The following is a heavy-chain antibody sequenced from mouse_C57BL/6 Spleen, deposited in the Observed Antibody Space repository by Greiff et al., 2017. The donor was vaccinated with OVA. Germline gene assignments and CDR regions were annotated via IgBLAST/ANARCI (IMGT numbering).Heavy chain of an antibody. D-gene: IGHD2-4*01. V-gene: IGHV5-4*01. CDR1: GFNFSSYA. Sequence: EVQRVESGGGLVKPGGSLKLSCAASGFNFSSYAMYWVRQTPEKRLEWVATISDGGSYTYSPDNVKGRFTLSRDKAKNNLYLQMSHLKSEDTSMYYGARGGDYDGGSWFAYWGQGTLVTVSA. CDR2: ISDGGSYT. CDR3: ARGGDYDGGSWFAY. J-gene: IGHJ3*01.